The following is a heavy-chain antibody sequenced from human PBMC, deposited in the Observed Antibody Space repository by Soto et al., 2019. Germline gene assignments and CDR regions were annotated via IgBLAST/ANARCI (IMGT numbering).Heavy chain of an antibody. V-gene: IGHV1-69*06. CDR1: GGTFSSYA. CDR3: ASEGGSSSGSCDY. D-gene: IGHD1-26*01. J-gene: IGHJ4*02. Sequence: SVKVSCKASGGTFSSYAISWVRQAPGQGLEWMGGIIPIFGTANYAQKFQGRVTITADKSTSTAYMELSSLRSEDTAVYYCASEGGSSSGSCDYWGQGTLVTVSS. CDR2: IIPIFGTA.